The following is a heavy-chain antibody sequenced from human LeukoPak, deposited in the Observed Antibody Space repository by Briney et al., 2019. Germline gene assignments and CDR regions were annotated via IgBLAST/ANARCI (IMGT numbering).Heavy chain of an antibody. Sequence: PGGSLRLSCATTGISFYNFGMHWVRQAPGKGLEWVSTMSSTDGTTFYADSVKGRFTISRDNSKNILYLQMNNLRAEDTAVYHCAKRGVRGSYYFDHWGQGTLVTVSS. D-gene: IGHD3-10*01. J-gene: IGHJ4*02. CDR1: GISFYNFG. CDR2: MSSTDGTT. V-gene: IGHV3-23*01. CDR3: AKRGVRGSYYFDH.